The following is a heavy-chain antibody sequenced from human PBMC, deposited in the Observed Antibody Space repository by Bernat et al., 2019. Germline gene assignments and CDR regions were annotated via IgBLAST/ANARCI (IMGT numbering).Heavy chain of an antibody. J-gene: IGHJ4*02. V-gene: IGHV1-46*01. CDR3: ARDIVVVPAATGLDY. CDR2: INPSGGRT. D-gene: IGHD2-2*01. CDR1: GYTFTSYY. Sequence: QVQLVQSGAEVKKPGASVKVSCKASGYTFTSYYIHWVRQAPGQGLEWMGIINPSGGRTTYAQKFQGRVTMTRDTSTSTVYMELSSLRSEDTAMYYCARDIVVVPAATGLDYWGRGALVTVSS.